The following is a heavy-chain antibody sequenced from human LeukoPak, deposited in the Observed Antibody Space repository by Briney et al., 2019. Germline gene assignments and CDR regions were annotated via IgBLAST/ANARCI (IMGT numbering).Heavy chain of an antibody. CDR2: IYYSGST. D-gene: IGHD1-26*01. CDR3: ASFNRYSGSFYPDY. Sequence: SETLSLTCAVYGGSFSGYYWSWIRQPPGKGLEWIGYIYYSGSTNYNPSLKSRVTISVDTSKNQFSLKLSSVTAADTAVYYCASFNRYSGSFYPDYWGQGTLVTVSS. V-gene: IGHV4-59*01. CDR1: GGSFSGYY. J-gene: IGHJ4*02.